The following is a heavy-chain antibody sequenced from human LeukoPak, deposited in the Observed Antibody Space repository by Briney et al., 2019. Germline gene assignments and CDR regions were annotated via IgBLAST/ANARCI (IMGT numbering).Heavy chain of an antibody. CDR3: ARDAVTMVRGVNY. V-gene: IGHV3-11*01. J-gene: IGHJ4*02. CDR1: GFTFSDYY. CDR2: ISSSGSTT. Sequence: SGGSLRLSCAASGFTFSDYYMSWIRQAPGKGLEWVSYISSSGSTTYYADSVKGRFTISRDNAKNSLYLQMNSLRAEDTAVYYCARDAVTMVRGVNYWGQGTLVTVSS. D-gene: IGHD3-10*01.